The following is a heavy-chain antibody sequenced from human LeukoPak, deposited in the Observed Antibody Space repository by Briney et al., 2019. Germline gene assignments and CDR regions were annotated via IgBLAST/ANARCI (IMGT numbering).Heavy chain of an antibody. V-gene: IGHV1-69*05. Sequence: GASVKVSCKASGGNFSSYAISWVRQAPGQGLEWMGRIIPIFGTANYAQKFQGRVTITTDESTSTAYMELSSLRSEDTAVYYCASWVTKRSGLSAFDIWGRGTMVTVSS. CDR3: ASWVTKRSGLSAFDI. CDR2: IIPIFGTA. D-gene: IGHD6-19*01. CDR1: GGNFSSYA. J-gene: IGHJ3*02.